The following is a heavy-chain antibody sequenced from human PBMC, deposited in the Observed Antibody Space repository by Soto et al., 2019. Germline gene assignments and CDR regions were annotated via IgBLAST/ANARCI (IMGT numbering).Heavy chain of an antibody. CDR1: GGSISSYY. Sequence: SETLSLTCTVSGGSISSYYWSWIRQPPGKGLEWIGYIYYSGSTNYNPSLKSRVTISVDTSKNQFSLKLRSVTAADTAVYYCATLGYCSTTNCYARDNWFDPWGQGTLVTVSS. V-gene: IGHV4-59*08. J-gene: IGHJ5*02. CDR2: IYYSGST. D-gene: IGHD2-2*01. CDR3: ATLGYCSTTNCYARDNWFDP.